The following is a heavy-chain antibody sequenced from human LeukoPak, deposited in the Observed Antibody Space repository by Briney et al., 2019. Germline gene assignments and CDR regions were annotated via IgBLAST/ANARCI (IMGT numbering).Heavy chain of an antibody. CDR1: GGSISSYY. Sequence: PSETLSLTCTVSGGSISSYYWSWIRQPPGKGLEWIGYIYYSGSTNYNPSLKSRVTISVDTSKNQFSLKLSSVTAADTAVYYCARVVELINIAAHNYYYMDVWGKGTTVTVSS. J-gene: IGHJ6*03. CDR2: IYYSGST. V-gene: IGHV4-59*01. CDR3: ARVVELINIAAHNYYYMDV. D-gene: IGHD6-6*01.